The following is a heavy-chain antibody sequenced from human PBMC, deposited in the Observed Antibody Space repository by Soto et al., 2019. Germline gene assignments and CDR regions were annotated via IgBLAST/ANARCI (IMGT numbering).Heavy chain of an antibody. D-gene: IGHD6-13*01. CDR1: GGSFSGYY. CDR2: INHSVST. Sequence: SETLSLTCAVYGGSFSGYYWSWIRQPPGKGLEWIGEINHSVSTNYNPSLKSRVTISVDTSKNQFSLKLSSVTAADTAVYYCARDRYSSSWTYYYYGMDVWGQGTTVTVSS. CDR3: ARDRYSSSWTYYYYGMDV. V-gene: IGHV4-34*01. J-gene: IGHJ6*02.